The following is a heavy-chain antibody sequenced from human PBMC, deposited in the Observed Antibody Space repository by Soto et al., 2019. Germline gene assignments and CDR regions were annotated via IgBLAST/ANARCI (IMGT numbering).Heavy chain of an antibody. J-gene: IGHJ4*02. CDR1: GFTFDDYA. CDR2: ISWDGGST. D-gene: IGHD6-13*01. Sequence: EVQLVESGGVVVQPGGSLRLSCAASGFTFDDYAMHWVRQAPGKGLEWVSLISWDGGSTYYADSVKGRFTISRDNSKNSLYLQMNSLRAEDTALYYCAKDMIRAAAAGTIGDYWGQGTLVTVSS. CDR3: AKDMIRAAAAGTIGDY. V-gene: IGHV3-43D*04.